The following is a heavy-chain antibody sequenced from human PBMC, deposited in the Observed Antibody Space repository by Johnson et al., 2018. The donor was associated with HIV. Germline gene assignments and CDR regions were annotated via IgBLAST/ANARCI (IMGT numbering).Heavy chain of an antibody. CDR1: GFTFSNHH. J-gene: IGHJ3*01. V-gene: IGHV3-7*01. Sequence: VQLVESGGGLVQPGGSLRLSCAVSGFTFSNHHMTWVRQAPGKGLEWVANINQDGSDKYYVDSVKGRFTISRDNAQNSLYLQMSSLRAEDTAMYYCARDGESQQLPLGDAFDVWGQGTMVTVSS. CDR2: INQDGSDK. CDR3: ARDGESQQLPLGDAFDV. D-gene: IGHD6-13*01.